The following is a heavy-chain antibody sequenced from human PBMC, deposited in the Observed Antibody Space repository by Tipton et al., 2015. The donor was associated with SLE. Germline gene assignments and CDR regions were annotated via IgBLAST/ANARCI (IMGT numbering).Heavy chain of an antibody. Sequence: AVSGFIFSAYAMTWVRQAPGKGLEWVSSIGRSGRSTYYADSVKGRFTISRDNSENTLYLQMNSLRGEDAAVYYCAKGVGGTPLDYWGQGALVTVSS. CDR1: GFIFSAYA. CDR3: AKGVGGTPLDY. D-gene: IGHD1-26*01. V-gene: IGHV3-23*01. CDR2: IGRSGRST. J-gene: IGHJ4*02.